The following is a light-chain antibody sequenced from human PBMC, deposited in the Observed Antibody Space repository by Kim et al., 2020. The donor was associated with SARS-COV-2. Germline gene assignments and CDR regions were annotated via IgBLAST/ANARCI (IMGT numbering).Light chain of an antibody. V-gene: IGLV10-54*02. Sequence: QTATLTCTGNSNIVGNQGAAWLQQHQGHPPKLLSYRNNNRPSGISERFSASRSGNTASLTITGLQPEDEADYYCSALDSSLSAWVFGGGTQLTVL. CDR1: SNIVGNQG. CDR3: SALDSSLSAWV. CDR2: RNN. J-gene: IGLJ3*02.